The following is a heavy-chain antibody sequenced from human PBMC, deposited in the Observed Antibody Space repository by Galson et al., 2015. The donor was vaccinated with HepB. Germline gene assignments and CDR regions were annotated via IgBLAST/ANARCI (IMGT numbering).Heavy chain of an antibody. Sequence: SVKVSCKASGGTFSSYAISWVRQAPGQGLEWMGGIIPIFGTANYAQKFQGRVTITADESTSTAYMELSSLRSEDTAVYYCASPIGYCSSTSPGNCAFDIWGQGTMVTVSS. CDR3: ASPIGYCSSTSPGNCAFDI. D-gene: IGHD2-2*01. CDR1: GGTFSSYA. J-gene: IGHJ3*02. V-gene: IGHV1-69*13. CDR2: IIPIFGTA.